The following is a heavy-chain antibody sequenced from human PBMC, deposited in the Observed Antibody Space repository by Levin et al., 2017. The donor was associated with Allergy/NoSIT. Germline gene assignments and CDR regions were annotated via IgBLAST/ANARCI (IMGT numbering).Heavy chain of an antibody. J-gene: IGHJ6*02. D-gene: IGHD4-23*01. CDR2: ITGSGGST. Sequence: PGGSLRLSCAASGFTFSTYAMTWVRQAPGKGLEWVSAITGSGGSTYYADSVKGRFTLSRDNSKNTLYLQMNSLRAEDTAVYYCAKDQYGGNSRYCYFMDGWGQGTTVTVSS. V-gene: IGHV3-23*01. CDR3: AKDQYGGNSRYCYFMDG. CDR1: GFTFSTYA.